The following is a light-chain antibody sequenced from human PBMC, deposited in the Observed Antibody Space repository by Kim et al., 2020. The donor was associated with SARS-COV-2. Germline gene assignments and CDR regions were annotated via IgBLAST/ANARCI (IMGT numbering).Light chain of an antibody. CDR1: KLGDKC. CDR2: EDT. J-gene: IGLJ3*02. Sequence: SVSAGKTASISGYGEKLGDKCVCWDQQKPGQNTVRLIYEDTKRPSGIQVRFYGSYAGNTATLTISGTQAMDEAEYYCQAWDSNTWVFGGGNKLTVL. V-gene: IGLV3-1*01. CDR3: QAWDSNTWV.